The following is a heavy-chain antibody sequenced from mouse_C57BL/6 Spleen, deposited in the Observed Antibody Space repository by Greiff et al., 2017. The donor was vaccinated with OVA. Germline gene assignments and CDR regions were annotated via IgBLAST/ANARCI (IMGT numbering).Heavy chain of an antibody. CDR2: ISSGSSTI. CDR3: ARGGPYSNYFDY. J-gene: IGHJ2*01. CDR1: GFTFSDYG. D-gene: IGHD2-5*01. V-gene: IGHV5-17*01. Sequence: EVQLQESGGGLVKPGGSLKLSCAASGFTFSDYGMHWVRQAPEKGLEWVAYISSGSSTIYYADTVKGRFTISRDNAKNTLFLQMTSLRSEDTAMYYCARGGPYSNYFDYWGQGTTLTVSS.